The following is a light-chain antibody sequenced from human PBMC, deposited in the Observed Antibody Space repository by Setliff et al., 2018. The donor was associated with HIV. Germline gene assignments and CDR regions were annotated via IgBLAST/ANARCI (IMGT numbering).Light chain of an antibody. CDR1: SGDVGRHNL. CDR3: CSNTGSNTYV. Sequence: QSALAQPDSVSGSPGQSITISCTGTSGDVGRHNLVSWYQQQPGKPPKLMIYQASKRPSGVSNRFSGSKSGNTASLTISGLQAEYEADYYCCSNTGSNTYVFGTGTKVTVL. J-gene: IGLJ1*01. CDR2: QAS. V-gene: IGLV2-23*01.